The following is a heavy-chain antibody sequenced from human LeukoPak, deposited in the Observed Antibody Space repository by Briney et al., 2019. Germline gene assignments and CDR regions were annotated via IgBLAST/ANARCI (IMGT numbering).Heavy chain of an antibody. CDR1: GFNFNHYA. V-gene: IGHV3-23*01. J-gene: IGHJ4*02. CDR2: VSENGDGT. D-gene: IGHD1-1*01. CDR3: ARGWTTFHY. Sequence: GGSLRLSCVASGFNFNHYAMSWVRQAPGKGLEWVASVSENGDGTMYPDSVKGRFTISRDNSRKAVLLEVNSLRVEDAATYYCARGWTTFHYWGQGALVTVSS.